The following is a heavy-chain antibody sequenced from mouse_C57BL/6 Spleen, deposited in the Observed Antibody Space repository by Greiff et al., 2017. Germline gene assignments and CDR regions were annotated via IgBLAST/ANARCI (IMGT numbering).Heavy chain of an antibody. CDR1: GYTFTSYW. Sequence: VQLQQPGAELVMPGASVKLSCKASGYTFTSYWMHWVKQRPGQGLEWIGEIDPSDSYTNYNQKFKGKSTLTVDKSSSTAYMHLSSLTSEDSAVYYCARGRAYSNYDAMDYWGQGTSVTVSS. J-gene: IGHJ4*01. CDR3: ARGRAYSNYDAMDY. CDR2: IDPSDSYT. V-gene: IGHV1-69*01. D-gene: IGHD2-5*01.